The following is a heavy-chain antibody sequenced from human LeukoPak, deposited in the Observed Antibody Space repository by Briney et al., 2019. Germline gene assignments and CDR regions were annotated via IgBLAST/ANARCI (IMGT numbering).Heavy chain of an antibody. J-gene: IGHJ3*02. CDR2: IYTSGST. Sequence: SQTLSLTCTVSGVSISSGSYYWSWIRQPAGKGLEWIGRIYTSGSTNYNPSLKSRVTISVDTSKNQFSLKLSSVTAADTAVYYCARTKHVLRFLEWYHDAFDIWGQGTMVTVSS. CDR1: GVSISSGSYY. D-gene: IGHD3-3*01. CDR3: ARTKHVLRFLEWYHDAFDI. V-gene: IGHV4-61*02.